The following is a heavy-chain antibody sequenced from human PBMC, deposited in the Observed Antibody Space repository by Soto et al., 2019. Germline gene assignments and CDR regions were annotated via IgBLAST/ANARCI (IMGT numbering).Heavy chain of an antibody. Sequence: QVQLVQFGAEDKKPGASVKLSCKASGDTFSNYAIHWVRQAPGQRLEWMGWINAGNGDTKYSQKFKGRVTITRDTSASTAYMEVSSLRSEDTAVYYCVRLGGASRSDYWGQGTLVTVSS. CDR1: GDTFSNYA. CDR2: INAGNGDT. J-gene: IGHJ4*02. V-gene: IGHV1-3*05. CDR3: VRLGGASRSDY. D-gene: IGHD2-15*01.